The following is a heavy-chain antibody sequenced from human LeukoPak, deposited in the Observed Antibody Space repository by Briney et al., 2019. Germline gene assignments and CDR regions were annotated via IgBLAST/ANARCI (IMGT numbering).Heavy chain of an antibody. CDR2: IYYSGNT. Sequence: SETLSLTCTVSAGSINKNYWSWIRQPPGKGLEWIGYIYYSGNTNYNPSLKSRVTISVDTSKNQFSLKLSSVTAADTAVYYCARGARAGYNLEPFDYWGQGTLVTVSS. V-gene: IGHV4-59*08. J-gene: IGHJ4*02. D-gene: IGHD5-24*01. CDR1: AGSINKNY. CDR3: ARGARAGYNLEPFDY.